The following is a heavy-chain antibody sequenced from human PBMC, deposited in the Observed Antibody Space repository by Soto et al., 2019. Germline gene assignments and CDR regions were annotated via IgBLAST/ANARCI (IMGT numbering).Heavy chain of an antibody. Sequence: PGGSLRLSCAASGFSFSDYYMTWVRQAPGKGLEWVSYISSSATYTSYADSVKGRFTISRDNPKKSLYLQMNSLRVDDTAVYYCARRAFEGHIDVWGQGTLVTVYS. CDR2: ISSSAT. CDR3: ARRAFEGHIDV. CDR1: GFSFSDYY. V-gene: IGHV3-11*06. D-gene: IGHD3-9*01. J-gene: IGHJ4*02.